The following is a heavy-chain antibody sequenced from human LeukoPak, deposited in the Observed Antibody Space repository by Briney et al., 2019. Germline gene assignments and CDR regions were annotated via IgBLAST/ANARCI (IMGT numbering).Heavy chain of an antibody. J-gene: IGHJ6*03. Sequence: ASVKVSCKASGYTFTSYGISWVRQAPGQGLEWMGWISAYNGNTNYAQKLQGRVTMTTDTSTSTAYMELRSLRSDDTAVYYCARVKGYSYGLYYYYYYYMDAWGKGTTVTVSS. V-gene: IGHV1-18*01. CDR3: ARVKGYSYGLYYYYYYYMDA. CDR1: GYTFTSYG. D-gene: IGHD5-18*01. CDR2: ISAYNGNT.